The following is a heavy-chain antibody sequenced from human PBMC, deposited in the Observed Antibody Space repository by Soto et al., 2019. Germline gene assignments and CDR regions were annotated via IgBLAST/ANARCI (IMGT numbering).Heavy chain of an antibody. CDR3: ARVSGSGSYFSTPFDY. Sequence: PGGSLRLSCAASGFTFSSYGIHWVRQAPGKGLEWVAIIYYGGSNKYYADSVKGRFTISRDNSKNTLYLQMNSLRAEDTAVYYCARVSGSGSYFSTPFDYWGQGTLVTVSS. J-gene: IGHJ4*02. V-gene: IGHV3-33*01. CDR1: GFTFSSYG. D-gene: IGHD3-10*01. CDR2: IYYGGSNK.